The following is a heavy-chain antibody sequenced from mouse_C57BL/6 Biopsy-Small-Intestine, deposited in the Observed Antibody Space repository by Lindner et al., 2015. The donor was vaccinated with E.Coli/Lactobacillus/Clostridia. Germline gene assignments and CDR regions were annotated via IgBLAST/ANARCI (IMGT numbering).Heavy chain of an antibody. CDR1: GYSFTAYY. CDR3: ARDQAGPYCSSANCYFDY. J-gene: IGHJ2*01. Sequence: SVKVSCKASGYSFTAYYMHWVRQAPGQGLEWMGWINPNNGATDFAQKFQGRVTMTTDTSTGTAYMDLRGLRSDDTAVYCCARDQAGPYCSSANCYFDYWGQGTLITVSS. CDR2: INPNNGAT. V-gene: IGHV1-34*01. D-gene: IGHD1-1*01.